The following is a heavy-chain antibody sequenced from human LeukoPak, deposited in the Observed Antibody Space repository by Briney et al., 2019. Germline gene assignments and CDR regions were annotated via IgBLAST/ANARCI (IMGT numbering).Heavy chain of an antibody. V-gene: IGHV1-69*05. CDR1: GYTLTELS. CDR3: ARGVRYFDWLLDY. Sequence: SVKVSCKVSGYTLTELSMHWVRQAPGQGLEWMGGIIPIFGTANYAQKFQGRVTITTDESTSTAYMELSSLRSEDTAVYYCARGVRYFDWLLDYWGQGTLVTVSS. CDR2: IIPIFGTA. D-gene: IGHD3-9*01. J-gene: IGHJ4*02.